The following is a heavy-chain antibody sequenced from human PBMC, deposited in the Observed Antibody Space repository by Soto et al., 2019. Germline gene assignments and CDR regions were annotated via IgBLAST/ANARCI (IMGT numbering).Heavy chain of an antibody. Sequence: QVQLVQSGAEVKKPGSSVKVSCKASAGTFSSYAISWVRQAPGQGLEWMGGIIPIFGTANYAQKFQGRVTITADESMSTAYMELSKLRSEDTAVYYWARERLNYYGSGSYNWFDPWGQGTLVTVSS. CDR1: AGTFSSYA. V-gene: IGHV1-69*01. D-gene: IGHD3-10*01. J-gene: IGHJ5*02. CDR2: IIPIFGTA. CDR3: ARERLNYYGSGSYNWFDP.